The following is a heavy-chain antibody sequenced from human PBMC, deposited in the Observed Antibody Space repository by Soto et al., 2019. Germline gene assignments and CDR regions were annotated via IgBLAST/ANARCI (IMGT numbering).Heavy chain of an antibody. Sequence: ASVKVSCKASGDTFTSYGISWVRQAPGQGLEWMGWISAYNGNTNYAQKLQGRVTMTTDTSTSTAYMELRSLRSGDTAVYYCARDGDTIFGVVTETDYWGQGTLVTVSS. CDR3: ARDGDTIFGVVTETDY. CDR1: GDTFTSYG. D-gene: IGHD3-3*01. V-gene: IGHV1-18*01. CDR2: ISAYNGNT. J-gene: IGHJ4*02.